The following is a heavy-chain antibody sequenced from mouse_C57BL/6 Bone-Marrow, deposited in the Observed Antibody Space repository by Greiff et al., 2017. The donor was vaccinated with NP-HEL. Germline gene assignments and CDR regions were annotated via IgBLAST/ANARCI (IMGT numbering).Heavy chain of an antibody. CDR1: GFSLTSYA. D-gene: IGHD2-1*01. Sequence: QVQLKESGPGLVAPSQSLSITCTVSGFSLTSYAISWVRQPPGKGLEWLGVIWTGGGTNYNSAPKSRLSISKDNSKSQVFLKMNSLQTDDTARDDCARNEGNYVDYAMDYWGQGTSVTVSS. J-gene: IGHJ4*01. CDR2: IWTGGGT. V-gene: IGHV2-9-1*01. CDR3: ARNEGNYVDYAMDY.